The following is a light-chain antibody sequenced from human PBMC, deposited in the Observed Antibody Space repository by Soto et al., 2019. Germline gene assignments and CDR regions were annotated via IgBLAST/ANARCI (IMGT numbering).Light chain of an antibody. J-gene: IGLJ2*01. CDR1: SRDVGGYNY. Sequence: QSALTQPASVSGSVGQSITISCTGTSRDVGGYNYVSWYQQHPGKAPKLIISEVNNRPSGVSNRFSGSKSGNTASLTISGLQAEDEADYYCSSHTYPVTLLFGGGTKLTVL. CDR3: SSHTYPVTLL. V-gene: IGLV2-14*01. CDR2: EVN.